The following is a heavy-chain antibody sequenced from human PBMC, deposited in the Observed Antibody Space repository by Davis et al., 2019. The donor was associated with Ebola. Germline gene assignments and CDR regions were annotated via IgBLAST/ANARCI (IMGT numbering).Heavy chain of an antibody. V-gene: IGHV3-74*01. CDR1: GITITTYW. D-gene: IGHD3-3*01. CDR3: ARDRDPFWSGSLGI. Sequence: HTGGSLRLSCAASGITITTYWMYWVRQVPGKGLELVARINADGSTTYYADSVTDRFSISNDDGLNKIYLEMNALRDADTAIYFCARDRDPFWSGSLGIWGQGTMVTVSS. J-gene: IGHJ3*02. CDR2: INADGSTT.